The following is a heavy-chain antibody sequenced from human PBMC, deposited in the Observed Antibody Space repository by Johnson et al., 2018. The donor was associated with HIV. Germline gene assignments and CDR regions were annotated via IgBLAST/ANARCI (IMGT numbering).Heavy chain of an antibody. CDR3: AKDLGGAHSSPRAFDI. V-gene: IGHV3-30*04. D-gene: IGHD6-13*01. CDR1: GFTFSSYA. Sequence: QVQLVESGGGVVQPGRSLRLSCAASGFTFSSYAMHWVRQAPGKGLEWVAVISYDGSNKYYADSVKGRFTISRDNSTNTLYLQMNSLIAEDTAVYYCAKDLGGAHSSPRAFDIWGQGTMVTVSS. CDR2: ISYDGSNK. J-gene: IGHJ3*02.